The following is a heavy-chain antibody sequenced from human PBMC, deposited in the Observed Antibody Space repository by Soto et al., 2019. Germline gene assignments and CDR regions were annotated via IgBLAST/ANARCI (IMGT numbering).Heavy chain of an antibody. CDR1: GYTFTSYY. V-gene: IGHV1-46*03. CDR2: INPSGGST. CDR3: ARGGGYCSSTSCPMNYYYYYYMDG. Sequence: GPVEVSWQGTGYTFTSYYMPWVRTGPGQGGGWRGKINPSGGSTSYAQKFQGRVTMTRDTSTSTVYMELSSLRSEDTAVYYCARGGGYCSSTSCPMNYYYYYYMDGWGKGTTDTFSS. J-gene: IGHJ6*03. D-gene: IGHD2-2*01.